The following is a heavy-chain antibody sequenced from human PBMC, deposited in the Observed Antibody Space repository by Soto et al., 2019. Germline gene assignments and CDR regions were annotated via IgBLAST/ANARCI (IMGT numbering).Heavy chain of an antibody. V-gene: IGHV3-74*01. CDR2: INSDGSSI. J-gene: IGHJ6*02. CDR3: AREVSHGYVLRGMDV. D-gene: IGHD5-18*01. Sequence: EVQLVESGGGLVQPGGSVRLSCAASKFTITSYWMHWVRQGPGKGLVWVSRINSDGSSISYADAVKGRFTISRDNAKNTLYLQMNSLRVEDTAVYYCAREVSHGYVLRGMDVWGQGTTVTVFS. CDR1: KFTITSYW.